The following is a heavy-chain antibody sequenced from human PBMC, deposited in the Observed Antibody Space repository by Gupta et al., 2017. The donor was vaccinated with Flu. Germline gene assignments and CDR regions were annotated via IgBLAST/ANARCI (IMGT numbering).Heavy chain of an antibody. CDR3: ARDSGLTGFD. CDR2: VSRSSTYI. D-gene: IGHD6-25*01. J-gene: IGHJ4*02. V-gene: IGHV3-21*02. CDR1: GFTFSSYS. Sequence: EVRLVESGGGLVKPGGSLRLSCAASGFTFSSYSMNWVRQAPGKGLEWVSSVSRSSTYIHYTESVRGRFTSSRDNAKNSLYLQMDSLRAEDSGLYYCARDSGLTGFDWGRGTLVTVSS.